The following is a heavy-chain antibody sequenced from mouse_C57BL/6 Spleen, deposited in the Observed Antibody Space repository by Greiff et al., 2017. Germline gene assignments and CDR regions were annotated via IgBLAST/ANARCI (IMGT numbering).Heavy chain of an antibody. CDR2: IDPSDSST. CDR3: ARGNSNFYFDY. CDR1: GYTFTSYW. J-gene: IGHJ2*01. D-gene: IGHD4-1*01. Sequence: VQLQQPGAELVKPGASVKLSCKASGYTFTSYWMQWVKQRPGQGLEWIGEIDPSDSSTNYNQKFKGKATLTVDTSSITAYMQLSSLTSDDSAVYYCARGNSNFYFDYWGQGTTLTVSS. V-gene: IGHV1-50*01.